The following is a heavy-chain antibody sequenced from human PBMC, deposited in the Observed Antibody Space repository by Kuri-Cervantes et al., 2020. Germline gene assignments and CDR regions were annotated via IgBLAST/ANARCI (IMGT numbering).Heavy chain of an antibody. CDR2: IKEDGSEK. J-gene: IGHJ4*02. V-gene: IGHV3-7*01. D-gene: IGHD3-10*01. CDR1: GFTFSHYW. Sequence: GGSLRLSCAASGFTFSHYWMSWVRQAPGKGLEWVANIKEDGSEKYYVDSVKGRFTISRDNSKNTLYLQMNSLRPEDTAVYYCARTYYYGYHSDFWGQGTLVTVSS. CDR3: ARTYYYGYHSDF.